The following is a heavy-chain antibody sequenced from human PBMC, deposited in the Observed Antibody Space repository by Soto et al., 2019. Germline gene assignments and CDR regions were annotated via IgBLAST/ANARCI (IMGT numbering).Heavy chain of an antibody. V-gene: IGHV1-69*13. CDR1: GGTFSSYA. J-gene: IGHJ4*02. CDR2: IIPIFGTA. Sequence: ASVKVSCKASGGTFSSYAISWVRQAPGQGLEWMGGIIPIFGTANYAQKFQGRVTITADESTSTAYMELSSLRSEDTAVYYCARVRGEYYYDSSGYLFDYWGQGTLVTV. CDR3: ARVRGEYYYDSSGYLFDY. D-gene: IGHD3-22*01.